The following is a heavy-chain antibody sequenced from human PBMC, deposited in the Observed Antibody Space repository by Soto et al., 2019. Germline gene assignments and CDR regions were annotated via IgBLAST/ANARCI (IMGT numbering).Heavy chain of an antibody. V-gene: IGHV4-38-2*01. CDR2: VYHSGTT. CDR1: GDSISSGYY. Sequence: SETLSLTCAVSGDSISSGYYWAWIRQPPGKGLEWIGSVYHSGTTYYKSSLKSRVTISVDTSKDQFSLKLTSVTAADAAVYYCAAATLPGARFYGMDVWGQGSTVTVSS. D-gene: IGHD2-2*01. J-gene: IGHJ6*02. CDR3: AAATLPGARFYGMDV.